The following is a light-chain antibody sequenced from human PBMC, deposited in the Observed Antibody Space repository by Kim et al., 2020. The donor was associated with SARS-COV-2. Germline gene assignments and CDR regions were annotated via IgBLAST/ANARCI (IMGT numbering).Light chain of an antibody. V-gene: IGKV1-8*01. CDR2: DAF. CDR3: QQHYIYPLT. CDR1: QDISNS. J-gene: IGKJ4*01. Sequence: ASAGDRVTITCRASQDISNSLAWYQQKPGRAPELLIYDAFTLQSGVSPRFSGSRSGTDFTLTISSLQSEDFAAYYCQQHYIYPLTFGGGTKVDIK.